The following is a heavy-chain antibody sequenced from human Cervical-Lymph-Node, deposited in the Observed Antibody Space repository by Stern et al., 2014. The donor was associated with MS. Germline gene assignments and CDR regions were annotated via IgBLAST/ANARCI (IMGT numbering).Heavy chain of an antibody. CDR3: ARDSGAAGNPLYYYYGMDV. D-gene: IGHD6-13*01. CDR2: IIPIFGTA. J-gene: IGHJ6*02. CDR1: GGTFSSYA. V-gene: IGHV1-69*06. Sequence: QVQLVQSGAEVKKPGSSVKVSCKASGGTFSSYAISWVRQAPGQGLEWMGGIIPIFGTANYAQKFQGRVTITADKSTSTAYMELSSLRSEDTAVYYCARDSGAAGNPLYYYYGMDVWGQGTTVTVSS.